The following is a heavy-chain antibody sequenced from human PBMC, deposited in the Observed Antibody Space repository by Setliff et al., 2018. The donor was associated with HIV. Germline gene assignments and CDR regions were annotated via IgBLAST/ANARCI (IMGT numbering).Heavy chain of an antibody. CDR3: ARSPRIGVAGEFEY. CDR1: GGSFSGYY. D-gene: IGHD6-19*01. J-gene: IGHJ4*02. V-gene: IGHV4-34*01. Sequence: SETLSLTCAVYGGSFSGYYWSWIRQPPGKGLEWIGEINHSGSTNYNPSLKSRVTMSLDTSKNQFSLKLNSVTAADTAVYYCARSPRIGVAGEFEYWGQGTLVTVSS. CDR2: INHSGST.